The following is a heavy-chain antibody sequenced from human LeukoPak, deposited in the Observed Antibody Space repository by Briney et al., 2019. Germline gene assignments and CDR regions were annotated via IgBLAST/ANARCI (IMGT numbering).Heavy chain of an antibody. CDR3: ARDIGGGSYYMDV. Sequence: GGSLRLSCAASGFTFRSYSMTWVRQAPGKGLEWVSYIGGSDMTIYYTDSVKGRFTISRGNAKNSLYLQMNSLRAEDMAVYYCARDIGGGSYYMDVWGKGTTVIVSS. CDR2: IGGSDMTI. CDR1: GFTFRSYS. V-gene: IGHV3-48*01. J-gene: IGHJ6*03. D-gene: IGHD2-15*01.